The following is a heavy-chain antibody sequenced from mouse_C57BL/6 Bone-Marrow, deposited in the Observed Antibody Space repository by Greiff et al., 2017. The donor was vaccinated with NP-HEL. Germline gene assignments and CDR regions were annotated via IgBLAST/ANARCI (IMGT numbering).Heavy chain of an antibody. D-gene: IGHD1-1*01. Sequence: VQLQQSGAELVKPGASVKLSCKASGYTFTSYWMHWVKQRPGQGLEWIGMIHPNSGSTNYNEKFKSKATLTVDKSSSTAYMQLSSLTSEDSAVYYCAREGTVVASGDYWGQGTTLTVSS. V-gene: IGHV1-64*01. CDR3: AREGTVVASGDY. CDR1: GYTFTSYW. CDR2: IHPNSGST. J-gene: IGHJ2*01.